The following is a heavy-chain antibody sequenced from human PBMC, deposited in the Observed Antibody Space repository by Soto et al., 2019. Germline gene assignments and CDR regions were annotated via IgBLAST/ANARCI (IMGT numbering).Heavy chain of an antibody. V-gene: IGHV3-21*01. Sequence: GESLKISCAASGFTFSSYSMNWVRQAPGKGLEWVSSISSSSSYIYYADSVKGRFTISRDNAKNSLYLQMNSLRAEDTAVYYCAREGGGSYYFDYWGQGTLVTVSS. CDR2: ISSSSSYI. D-gene: IGHD1-26*01. CDR3: AREGGGSYYFDY. CDR1: GFTFSSYS. J-gene: IGHJ4*02.